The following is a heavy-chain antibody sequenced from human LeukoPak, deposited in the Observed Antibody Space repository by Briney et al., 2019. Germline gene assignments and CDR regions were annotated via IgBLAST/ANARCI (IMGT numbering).Heavy chain of an antibody. CDR3: ASGISGTTYAFDI. V-gene: IGHV4-59*01. D-gene: IGHD1-20*01. J-gene: IGHJ3*02. Sequence: PSETLSLTCTVSGGSMSSYYWSWIRQPPGKTLEWIGYIHYSGSTTYNPSLKSRVTISIDTSKKQFSLKLSSVTAAVTAIYYCASGISGTTYAFDIWGQGTLVTVSS. CDR1: GGSMSSYY. CDR2: IHYSGST.